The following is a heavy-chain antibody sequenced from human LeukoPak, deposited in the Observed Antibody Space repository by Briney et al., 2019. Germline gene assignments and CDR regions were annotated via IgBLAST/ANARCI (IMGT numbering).Heavy chain of an antibody. Sequence: GGSLRLSCAVSGFIFSTYTMNWVRQAPGKGLEWASSLSSSSGYTYYADSVKGRFTISRDNAENSLYLQMNSLRAEDTAVYYCARDLSHIVVVTAIFDYWGQGTLVTVSS. CDR2: LSSSSGYT. V-gene: IGHV3-21*01. CDR1: GFIFSTYT. J-gene: IGHJ4*02. CDR3: ARDLSHIVVVTAIFDY. D-gene: IGHD2-21*02.